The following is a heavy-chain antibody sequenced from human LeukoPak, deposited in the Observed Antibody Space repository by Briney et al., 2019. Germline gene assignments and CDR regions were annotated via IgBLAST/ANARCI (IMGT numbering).Heavy chain of an antibody. J-gene: IGHJ4*02. CDR2: IYSGGST. CDR1: GFTVSSKY. Sequence: PGGSLRLSCAASGFTVSSKYMSWVRQAPGKGLEWVSVIYSGGSTYYANPVKGRFTISRDNPKNTLYLQMNSLRAEDTAVYYCARMYYYDSSGYSLDYWGQGTLVTVSS. D-gene: IGHD3-22*01. CDR3: ARMYYYDSSGYSLDY. V-gene: IGHV3-53*01.